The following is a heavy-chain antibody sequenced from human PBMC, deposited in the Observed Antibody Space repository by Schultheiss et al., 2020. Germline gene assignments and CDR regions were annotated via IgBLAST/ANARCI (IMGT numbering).Heavy chain of an antibody. D-gene: IGHD2-15*01. CDR1: GYTFTSYG. CDR3: ARTDCSGGSCYPYYYYGMDV. Sequence: ASVKVSCKASGYTFTSYGISWVRQAPGQGLEWMGWISAYNGNTNYAQKLQGRVTMTRNTSISTAYMELSSLRSEDTAVYYCARTDCSGGSCYPYYYYGMDVWGRGTTVTVSS. CDR2: ISAYNGNT. J-gene: IGHJ6*02. V-gene: IGHV1-18*01.